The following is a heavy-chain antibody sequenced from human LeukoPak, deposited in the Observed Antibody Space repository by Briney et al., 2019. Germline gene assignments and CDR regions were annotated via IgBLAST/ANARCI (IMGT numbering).Heavy chain of an antibody. CDR2: INSGGDDI. Sequence: KSAGSLRLSCAASGFSFSLYAMNWVRQAPGKGLEWISYINSGGDDIHYAASVRGPFTTPTDDAGNTLLLQLSSLRAEDTAVYYCARDTIQLGLIDDWGQGTLVTVSS. V-gene: IGHV3-21*05. D-gene: IGHD2-2*01. CDR1: GFSFSLYA. J-gene: IGHJ4*02. CDR3: ARDTIQLGLIDD.